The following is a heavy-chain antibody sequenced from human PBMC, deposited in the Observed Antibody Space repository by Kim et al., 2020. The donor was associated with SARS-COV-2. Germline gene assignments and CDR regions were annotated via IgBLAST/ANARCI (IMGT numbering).Heavy chain of an antibody. D-gene: IGHD6-19*01. CDR1: GFTFSSYW. V-gene: IGHV3-74*01. Sequence: GGSLRLSCAASGFTFSSYWMHWVRQAPGKGLVWVSRINSDGSSTSYADSVKGRFTISRDNAKNTLYLQMNSLRAEDTAVYYCARDPSSGWYKTGYYGMDVWGQGTTVTVSS. CDR3: ARDPSSGWYKTGYYGMDV. J-gene: IGHJ6*02. CDR2: INSDGSST.